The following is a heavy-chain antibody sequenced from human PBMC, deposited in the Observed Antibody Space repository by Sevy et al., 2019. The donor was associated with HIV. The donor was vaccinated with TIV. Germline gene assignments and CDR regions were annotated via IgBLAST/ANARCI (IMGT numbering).Heavy chain of an antibody. D-gene: IGHD6-19*01. CDR3: ARESGSGWYVDS. CDR2: IFSDGNYQ. Sequence: GGSLRLSCSTFGFTFSNYGMHWVRQAPGRGLEWVAAIFSDGNYQYYADSVKGGVTISRDNSKNTLYLQMSSLRADDTAMYYCARESGSGWYVDSWGRGTLVTVSS. V-gene: IGHV3-33*08. J-gene: IGHJ4*02. CDR1: GFTFSNYG.